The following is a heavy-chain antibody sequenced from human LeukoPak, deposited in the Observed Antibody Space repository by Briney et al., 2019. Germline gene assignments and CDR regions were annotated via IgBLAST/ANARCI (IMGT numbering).Heavy chain of an antibody. D-gene: IGHD6-19*01. CDR1: GFTFSSYA. V-gene: IGHV3-23*01. CDR2: TSGSGGTT. Sequence: GGSLRLSCAASGFTFSSYAMSWVRQAPGKGLEWVSFTSGSGGTTYYADYVKGRFTISRDNSKNTLYLQMNSLRAEDTAVYYCAKKSEQWLVPDAFDIWGQGTMVTVSS. CDR3: AKKSEQWLVPDAFDI. J-gene: IGHJ3*02.